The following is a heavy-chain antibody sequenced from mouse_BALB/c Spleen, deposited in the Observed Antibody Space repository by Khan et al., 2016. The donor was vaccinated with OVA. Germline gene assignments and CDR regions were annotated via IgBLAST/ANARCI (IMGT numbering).Heavy chain of an antibody. CDR1: GYSITSGYA. Sequence: EVQLVETGPGLVKPSQSLSLTCTVTGYSITSGYAWNWIRQFPGNKLEWMGYISYSGVTSYTPSLKSRISITRDTSKNQFFLQLNSVTPEDTATYDCARGNYYGYSFDYWGQGTTLTVSS. CDR2: ISYSGVT. CDR3: ARGNYYGYSFDY. V-gene: IGHV3-2*02. J-gene: IGHJ2*01. D-gene: IGHD1-1*01.